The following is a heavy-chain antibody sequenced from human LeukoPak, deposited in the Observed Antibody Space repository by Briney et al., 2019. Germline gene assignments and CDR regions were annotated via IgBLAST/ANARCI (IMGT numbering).Heavy chain of an antibody. D-gene: IGHD6-13*01. V-gene: IGHV1-69*13. J-gene: IGHJ4*02. CDR3: ARVSAAGTGTEFDY. Sequence: ASVKVSCKASGGTFSSYAISWVRQAPGQGLEWMGGIIPIFGTANYAQKFQGRVTITADESTSTAYMELSSLRSEDTAVYYCARVSAAGTGTEFDYWGQGTLVTVSS. CDR2: IIPIFGTA. CDR1: GGTFSSYA.